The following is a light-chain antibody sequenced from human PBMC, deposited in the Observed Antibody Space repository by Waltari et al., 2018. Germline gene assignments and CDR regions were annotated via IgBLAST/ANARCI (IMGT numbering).Light chain of an antibody. Sequence: QSALTQPASVSGSPGQSITISCTGSSSDIGGYHFVSWYQQHPGKAPKVMIYDVSNRPSVISDRFSGSKSGNTASLTISGLQAEDEAYYYCCSYTSSRTVVFGGGTKLTVL. CDR1: SSDIGGYHF. V-gene: IGLV2-14*03. CDR2: DVS. J-gene: IGLJ3*02. CDR3: CSYTSSRTVV.